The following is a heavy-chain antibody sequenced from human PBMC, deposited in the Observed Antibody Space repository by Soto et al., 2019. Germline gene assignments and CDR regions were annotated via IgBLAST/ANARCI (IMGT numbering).Heavy chain of an antibody. CDR1: GFTFSSYS. Sequence: EVQLVESGGGLVQPGGSLRLSCAASGFTFSSYSMNWVRQAPGKGLERVSYISSSSSTIYYADSVKGRFTISRDNDKNSMYLQRNRLRDEDTAVYYCEREGGSLNWFDPGGQGTLVTVSS. CDR3: EREGGSLNWFDP. D-gene: IGHD1-26*01. V-gene: IGHV3-48*02. J-gene: IGHJ5*02. CDR2: ISSSSSTI.